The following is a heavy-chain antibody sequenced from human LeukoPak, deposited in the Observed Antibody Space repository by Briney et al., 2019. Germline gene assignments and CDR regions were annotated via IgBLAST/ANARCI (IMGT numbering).Heavy chain of an antibody. CDR1: GGSFSGYYW. CDR2: INSDGSLT. Sequence: ETLSLTCAVYGGSFSGYYWMHWVRQAPGKGPVWVSRINSDGSLTRNGDSVKGRFTISRDNAQNTLYLQMNSLRPEDTAVYFCVRVAPYGDFLGDAFDIWGQGTMVTVSS. D-gene: IGHD4-17*01. V-gene: IGHV3-74*01. CDR3: VRVAPYGDFLGDAFDI. J-gene: IGHJ3*02.